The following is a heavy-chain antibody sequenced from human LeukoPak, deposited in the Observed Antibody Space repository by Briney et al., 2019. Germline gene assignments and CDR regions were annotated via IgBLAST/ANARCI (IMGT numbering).Heavy chain of an antibody. CDR3: AKDQTPYGSGSYSPIDC. D-gene: IGHD3-10*01. CDR2: ISGSGGST. Sequence: GGSLRLSCAASGFTFSSYAMNWVRQAPGKGLEWVSGISGSGGSTHYADSVKGRFTISRDNSKNTLYLQVNSLRAEDTALYYCAKDQTPYGSGSYSPIDCWGQGTLATVSS. CDR1: GFTFSSYA. V-gene: IGHV3-23*01. J-gene: IGHJ4*02.